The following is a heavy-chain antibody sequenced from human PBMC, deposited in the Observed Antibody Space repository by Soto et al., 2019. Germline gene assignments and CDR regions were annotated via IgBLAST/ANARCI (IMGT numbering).Heavy chain of an antibody. D-gene: IGHD5-18*01. CDR1: GFTFSSYG. J-gene: IGHJ4*02. Sequence: QVQLVESGGGVVQPGRSLRLSCAASGFTFSSYGMHWVRQAPGKGLEWVAVISYDGSNKYYADSVKGRFTISRDNSKNPLYLQMDSWRAEETAVYYCAATWDGYSYGDGVYYFDYWGQGTLVTVSS. V-gene: IGHV3-30*03. CDR2: ISYDGSNK. CDR3: AATWDGYSYGDGVYYFDY.